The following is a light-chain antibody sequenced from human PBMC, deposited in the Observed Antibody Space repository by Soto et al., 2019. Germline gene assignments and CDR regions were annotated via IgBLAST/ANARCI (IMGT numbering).Light chain of an antibody. CDR1: SSDVGGYNY. Sequence: QSMLTQPASVYGSTGQSITISCTGTSSDVGGYNYVSWYQHHPGKAPKLMIFDVSNRPSGVSNRFSGSKSGNTASLTISGLQPEDEADYYCSSYTTSNTRQIVFGTGTKVTVL. CDR2: DVS. CDR3: SSYTTSNTRQIV. V-gene: IGLV2-14*03. J-gene: IGLJ1*01.